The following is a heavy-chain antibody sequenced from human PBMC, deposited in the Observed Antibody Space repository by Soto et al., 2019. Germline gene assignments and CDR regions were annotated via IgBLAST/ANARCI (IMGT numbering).Heavy chain of an antibody. CDR2: ISAYNGNT. CDR1: GYTFTSYS. J-gene: IGHJ4*02. V-gene: IGHV1-18*04. Sequence: ASVKVSCKASGYTFTSYSISWVRQAPGQGLEWMGWISAYNGNTNYAQKLQGRVTMTTDTSTSTAYMELRSLRSDDTAVYYCARACSGGSCYWAAGYWGQGTLVTVSS. D-gene: IGHD2-15*01. CDR3: ARACSGGSCYWAAGY.